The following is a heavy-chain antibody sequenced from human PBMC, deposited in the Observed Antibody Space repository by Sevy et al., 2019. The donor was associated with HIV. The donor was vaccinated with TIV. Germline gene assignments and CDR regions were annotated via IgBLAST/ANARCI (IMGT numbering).Heavy chain of an antibody. CDR1: GYTFTDHY. CDR2: IKPNGGGT. D-gene: IGHD6-19*01. CDR3: ARGVYSSGWGNAEYFQH. Sequence: ASLKVSCKASGYTFTDHYIHWVRQAPGQGLEWMGWIKPNGGGTNYAQNFQGRVTVTRDTSVSTAYMELSGLRSDDTAVYYCARGVYSSGWGNAEYFQHWGQGTLVTVSS. V-gene: IGHV1-2*02. J-gene: IGHJ1*01.